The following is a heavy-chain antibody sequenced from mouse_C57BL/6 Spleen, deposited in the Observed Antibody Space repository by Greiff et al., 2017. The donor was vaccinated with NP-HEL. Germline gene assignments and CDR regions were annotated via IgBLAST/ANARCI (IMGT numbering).Heavy chain of an antibody. D-gene: IGHD1-1*01. V-gene: IGHV1-55*01. J-gene: IGHJ4*01. CDR3: ARRGLSTVVAPCAMDY. CDR1: GYTFTSYW. Sequence: QVQLQQPGAELVKPGASVKMSCKASGYTFTSYWITWVKQRPGQGLEWIGDIYPGSGSTNYNEKFKSKATLTVDTSSSTAYMQLSSLTSEDSAVYYCARRGLSTVVAPCAMDYWGQGTSVTVSS. CDR2: IYPGSGST.